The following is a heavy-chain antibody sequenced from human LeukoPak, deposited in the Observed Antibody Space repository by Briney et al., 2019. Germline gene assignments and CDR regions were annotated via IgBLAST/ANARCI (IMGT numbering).Heavy chain of an antibody. D-gene: IGHD3-22*01. CDR3: ARVPGTYYYDSQNAFDI. CDR1: GFTFSSYA. Sequence: GGSLRLSCAASGFTFSSYAMSWVRQAPGKGLEWVSAISGSGGSTYYADSVKGRFTISRDNAKNSLYLQMNSLRAEDTAVYYCARVPGTYYYDSQNAFDIWGQGTMVTVSS. V-gene: IGHV3-23*01. J-gene: IGHJ3*02. CDR2: ISGSGGST.